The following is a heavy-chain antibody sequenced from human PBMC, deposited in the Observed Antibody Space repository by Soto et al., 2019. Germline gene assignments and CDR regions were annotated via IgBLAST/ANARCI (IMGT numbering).Heavy chain of an antibody. CDR2: ITFSGST. CDR3: ARRSYYGSGSIFDY. V-gene: IGHV4-59*08. D-gene: IGHD3-10*01. CDR1: GGSINSHY. Sequence: PSETLSLTCSVSGGSINSHYWSWIRQSPGKGLEWIGYITFSGSTNYNPTFRSRVTMSVDASKNQFSLRVSSVTAADTAVYYCARRSYYGSGSIFDYWGQGTLVTVSS. J-gene: IGHJ4*02.